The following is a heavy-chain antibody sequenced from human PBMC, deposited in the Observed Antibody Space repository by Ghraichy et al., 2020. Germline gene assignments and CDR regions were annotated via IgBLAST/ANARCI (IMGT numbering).Heavy chain of an antibody. CDR2: INPSAGST. CDR3: ARGLRGVLGNPRYCSSTSCYGSHYFEY. V-gene: IGHV1-46*03. CDR1: GYTFTSYY. J-gene: IGHJ4*02. D-gene: IGHD2-2*01. Sequence: ASVKVSCKASGYTFTSYYMHWVRQAPGQGLEWMGIINPSAGSTSNAQKFQGRVTMTRDTSTSTVYMELSSLRSEVTAVYYCARGLRGVLGNPRYCSSTSCYGSHYFEYWGQGTLVTVSS.